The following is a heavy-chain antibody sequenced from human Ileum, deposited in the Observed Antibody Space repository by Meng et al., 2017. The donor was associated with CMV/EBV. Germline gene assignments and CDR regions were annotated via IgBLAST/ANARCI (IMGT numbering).Heavy chain of an antibody. CDR3: ARDATVVNFDP. D-gene: IGHD3-22*01. CDR2: ICPNSGGT. V-gene: IGHV1-2*02. J-gene: IGHJ5*02. Sequence: SCKSYGYDFPGYQMHWVRQAPGQVLGWLGWICPNSGGTNYAEKFQGRVTMTRDTSISTAYMELSRLRSDETAVYYCARDATVVNFDPWGQGTLVTVSS. CDR1: GYDFPGYQ.